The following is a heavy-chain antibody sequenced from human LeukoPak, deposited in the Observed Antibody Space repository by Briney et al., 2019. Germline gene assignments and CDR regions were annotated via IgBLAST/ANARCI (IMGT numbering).Heavy chain of an antibody. CDR2: INQDGSVI. J-gene: IGHJ3*02. D-gene: IGHD2-15*01. CDR3: ARDIAYHAFDI. CDR1: GFTFSSYA. V-gene: IGHV3-7*01. Sequence: GRSLRLSCVASGFTFSSYAMHWVRQAPGTGLEWLANINQDGSVINYVDSVRGRFTISRDNAKYSLYLQLNSLRAEDTAVYYCARDIAYHAFDIWGQGTMVTVSS.